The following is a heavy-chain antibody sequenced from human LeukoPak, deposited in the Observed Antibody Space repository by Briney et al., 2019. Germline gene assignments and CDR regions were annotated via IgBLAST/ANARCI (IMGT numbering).Heavy chain of an antibody. Sequence: GGSLRLSCAASGFTFDDYAMHWVRQAPGKGLEWVSGISWNSGSIGYADSVKGRFTISRDNAKNSLYLQMNSLRAEDTAVYYCARDLGQYYDTSDNWFDPWGQGTLVTVSS. CDR1: GFTFDDYA. J-gene: IGHJ5*02. D-gene: IGHD3-22*01. V-gene: IGHV3-9*01. CDR3: ARDLGQYYDTSDNWFDP. CDR2: ISWNSGSI.